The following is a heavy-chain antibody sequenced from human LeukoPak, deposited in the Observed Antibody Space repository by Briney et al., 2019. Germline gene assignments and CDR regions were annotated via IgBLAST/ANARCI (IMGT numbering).Heavy chain of an antibody. J-gene: IGHJ5*02. V-gene: IGHV3-23*01. CDR2: ISGSGGST. CDR3: ARAGAMASNNWFDP. D-gene: IGHD5-18*01. Sequence: GGSLRLSCAASGFTFSSYAMSWVRQAPGKGLEWVSAISGSGGSTYYADSVEGRFTISRDNSKNTLYLQMNSLRAEDTAVYYCARAGAMASNNWFDPWGQGTLVTVSS. CDR1: GFTFSSYA.